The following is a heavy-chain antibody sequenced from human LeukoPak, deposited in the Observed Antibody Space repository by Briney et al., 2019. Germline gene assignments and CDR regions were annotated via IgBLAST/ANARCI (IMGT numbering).Heavy chain of an antibody. V-gene: IGHV4-34*01. J-gene: IGHJ6*02. CDR3: ARLNFWGSNRAPLVMDV. CDR2: INHSGST. CDR1: GGSFNGYY. D-gene: IGHD3-16*02. Sequence: PSETLSLTCAVYGGSFNGYYWSWIRQPPGKGLEWIGEINHSGSTNYNPSLKSRVTISVDTSKNYFSLNLSSVTAADTAVYYCARLNFWGSNRAPLVMDVWAQGTTYTVS.